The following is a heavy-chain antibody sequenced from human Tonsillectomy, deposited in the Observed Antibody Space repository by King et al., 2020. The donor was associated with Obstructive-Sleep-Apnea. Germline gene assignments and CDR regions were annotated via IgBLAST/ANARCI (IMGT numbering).Heavy chain of an antibody. J-gene: IGHJ4*02. CDR2: IKQDGSEK. CDR3: ARDIAMVRGAIRGY. Sequence: VQLVESGGGLVQPGGSLRLSCAASGFTFSSYWMSWVRQAPGKGLEWVANIKQDGSEKFYVDSVKGRFTISRDNAKNSLYLQMNSLRAEDTAVYYCARDIAMVRGAIRGYWGQGTLLTVSS. V-gene: IGHV3-7*01. CDR1: GFTFSSYW. D-gene: IGHD3-10*01.